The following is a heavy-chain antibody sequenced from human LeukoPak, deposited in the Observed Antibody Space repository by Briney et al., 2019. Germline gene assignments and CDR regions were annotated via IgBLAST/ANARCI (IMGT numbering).Heavy chain of an antibody. Sequence: PGRSLRLSCAASGFTFDDYAMHWVRQAPGKGLEGVSGISWNSGSIGYADSVKGRFTISRDDAKNSLYLQMNSLRAEDMALYYCAKDIRSSGTYAFDIWGQGTMVTVSS. CDR3: AKDIRSSGTYAFDI. D-gene: IGHD6-19*01. V-gene: IGHV3-9*03. CDR2: ISWNSGSI. J-gene: IGHJ3*02. CDR1: GFTFDDYA.